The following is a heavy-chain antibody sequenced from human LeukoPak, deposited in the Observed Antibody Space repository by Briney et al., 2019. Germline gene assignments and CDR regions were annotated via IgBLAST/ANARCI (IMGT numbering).Heavy chain of an antibody. J-gene: IGHJ4*02. CDR1: GFTFSSQW. Sequence: GGSLRLSCAASGFTFSSQWMGWVRQAPGKGLEWVANVNQGGTEKFYVDSVKGRFTISRDNAKNSLYLQMNSLRAEDTAVYYCAKAAAGMRSYFDYWGQGTLVTVSS. CDR3: AKAAAGMRSYFDY. V-gene: IGHV3-7*01. CDR2: VNQGGTEK. D-gene: IGHD6-13*01.